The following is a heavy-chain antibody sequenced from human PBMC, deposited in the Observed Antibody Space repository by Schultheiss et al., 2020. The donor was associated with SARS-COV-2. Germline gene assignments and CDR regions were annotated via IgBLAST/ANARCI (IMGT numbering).Heavy chain of an antibody. CDR2: INHSGST. CDR1: GGSFSGYY. Sequence: SETPSLTCAVYGGSFSGYYWSWIRQPPGKGLEWIGEINHSGSTNYNPSLKSRVTISVDTSKNQFSLKLSSVTAADTAVYYCARGWDGDYSSPPNWFDPWGQGTLVTVSS. D-gene: IGHD4-17*01. V-gene: IGHV4-34*01. J-gene: IGHJ5*02. CDR3: ARGWDGDYSSPPNWFDP.